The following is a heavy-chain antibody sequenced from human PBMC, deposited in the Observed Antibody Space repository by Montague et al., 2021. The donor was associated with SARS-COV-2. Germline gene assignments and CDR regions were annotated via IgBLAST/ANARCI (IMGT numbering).Heavy chain of an antibody. CDR3: ARGRVGITMILVVIGYSYYFDY. J-gene: IGHJ4*02. Sequence: SETLSLTCTVSGASVGSSDWGWIRQSLGKGLEWIGYFYSVGSTDYNPSLKSRATISRDTFKNQFSLKVRSVTAADTAVYYCARGRVGITMILVVIGYSYYFDYWGQGTLVTVSS. CDR2: FYSVGST. CDR1: GASVGSSD. V-gene: IGHV4-59*02. D-gene: IGHD3-22*01.